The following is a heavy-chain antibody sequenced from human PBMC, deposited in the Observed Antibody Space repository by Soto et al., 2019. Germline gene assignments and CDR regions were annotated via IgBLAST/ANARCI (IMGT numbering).Heavy chain of an antibody. Sequence: PSETLSLTCTVSGASISSYYWSWIRQPPGRALEYIGYIYYSGGTNYNPSLKSRVTISVDTSKNQFSLKLSSVTAADTAVYYCAREGGRDILTGYDYWGQGTLVTVSS. J-gene: IGHJ4*02. CDR3: AREGGRDILTGYDY. D-gene: IGHD3-9*01. V-gene: IGHV4-4*08. CDR2: IYYSGGT. CDR1: GASISSYY.